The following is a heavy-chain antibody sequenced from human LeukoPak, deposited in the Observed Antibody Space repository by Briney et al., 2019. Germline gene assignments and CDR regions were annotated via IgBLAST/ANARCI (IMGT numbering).Heavy chain of an antibody. CDR2: IKQDGSEK. Sequence: GGSLRLSCAASGFTFSSYWMSLVRQAPGKGLEWVANIKQDGSEKYYVDSVKGRFTISRDNAKNSLYLQMNSLRAEDTAVYYCAREGYEVDIVATAWGQGTLVTVSS. J-gene: IGHJ5*02. D-gene: IGHD5-12*01. CDR1: GFTFSSYW. CDR3: AREGYEVDIVATA. V-gene: IGHV3-7*04.